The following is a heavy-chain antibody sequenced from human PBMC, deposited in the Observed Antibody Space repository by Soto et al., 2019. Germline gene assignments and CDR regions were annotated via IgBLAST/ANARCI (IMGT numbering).Heavy chain of an antibody. CDR3: AKGGRQWLVTSDFNY. V-gene: IGHV3-48*01. CDR1: GFKFSIYS. D-gene: IGHD6-19*01. J-gene: IGHJ4*02. Sequence: GGSLRLSCVASGFKFSIYSMNWIRQAPGKGLEWSAYITSDTKTIKYVDSVKGRFTISRDSSKNTVSLEMTSLRAEDTAVYYCAKGGRQWLVTSDFNYWGQGALVTVSS. CDR2: ITSDTKTI.